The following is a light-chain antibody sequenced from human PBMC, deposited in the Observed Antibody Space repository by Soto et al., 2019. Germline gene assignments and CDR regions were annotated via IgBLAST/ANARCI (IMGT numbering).Light chain of an antibody. Sequence: EIVLTQSPGTLSLSPGEIATLSCRASQSVSSYLAWYQQKPGQAPRLLIYGASSRPTGIPDRFSGSGSGTDFYLSISRLEPEDFAVYYCQQYGGSPRTFGQGTKVEIK. CDR3: QQYGGSPRT. CDR2: GAS. V-gene: IGKV3-20*01. J-gene: IGKJ2*01. CDR1: QSVSSY.